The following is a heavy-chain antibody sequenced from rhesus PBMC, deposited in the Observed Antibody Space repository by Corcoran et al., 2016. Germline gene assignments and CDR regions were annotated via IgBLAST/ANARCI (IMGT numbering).Heavy chain of an antibody. CDR2: ISGSGGRT. Sequence: QLQLQESGPGLVKPSEPLSLTCAVPGGSISSNYWSWLRPPPGQGLEWIGRISGSGGRTDYNPSLKSRVTISTDTSKNQFSLKLTSVTAADTAVYYCAGRGYYSYGAFDFWGQGLRVTVSS. D-gene: IGHD3-16*01. CDR3: AGRGYYSYGAFDF. CDR1: GGSISSNY. J-gene: IGHJ3*01. V-gene: IGHV4-173*01.